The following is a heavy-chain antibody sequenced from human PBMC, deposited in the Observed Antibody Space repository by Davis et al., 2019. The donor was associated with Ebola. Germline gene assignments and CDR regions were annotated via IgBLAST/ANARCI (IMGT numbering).Heavy chain of an antibody. CDR3: TRGGAGVVAAPDNWFDP. V-gene: IGHV3-74*01. J-gene: IGHJ5*02. D-gene: IGHD2-15*01. Sequence: GESLKISCAASGFTFSDYWIHWVRQAPGKGLVWVSRINSDGSSTNYADSVKGRFTISRDNAKNTLYLQMNSLRAEDTAMYYCTRGGAGVVAAPDNWFDPWGQGTLVTVSS. CDR1: GFTFSDYW. CDR2: INSDGSST.